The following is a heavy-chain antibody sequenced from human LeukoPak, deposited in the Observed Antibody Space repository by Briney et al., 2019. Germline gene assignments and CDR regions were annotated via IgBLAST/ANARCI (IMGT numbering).Heavy chain of an antibody. Sequence: SVKVSCKASGYIFSGYYMHWVRQPPEQGLEWMGWINPNSNCSNYAQELQGRVTMTRDTYISTAYMELSRLRSDDTAVYYCARGKRIAARSAFDIWGQGTMVTVSS. CDR3: ARGKRIAARSAFDI. D-gene: IGHD6-6*01. V-gene: IGHV1-2*02. CDR1: GYIFSGYY. J-gene: IGHJ3*02. CDR2: INPNSNCS.